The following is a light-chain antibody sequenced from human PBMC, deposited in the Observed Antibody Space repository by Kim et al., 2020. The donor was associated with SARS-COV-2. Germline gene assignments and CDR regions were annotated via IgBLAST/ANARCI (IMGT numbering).Light chain of an antibody. CDR1: QGVSISN. V-gene: IGKV3-20*01. CDR2: GAS. J-gene: IGKJ4*01. CDR3: QQFDSSQLS. Sequence: SQGERAALSCRASQGVSISNLAWYQQKPGQAPTLLVYGASSRATGIPDRFSGSRSGTDFTLTISRLEPEDFAVYYCQQFDSSQLSFGGGTKVDIK.